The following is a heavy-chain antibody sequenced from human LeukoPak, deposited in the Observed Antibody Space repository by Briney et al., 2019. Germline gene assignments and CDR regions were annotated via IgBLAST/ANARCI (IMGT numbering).Heavy chain of an antibody. Sequence: SETLSLTCTVSGGSISSDAYFWSWIRQHPGKGLEWIGYIYYSGSTYYNPSLKSRVTISVDTSKNRFSLKLSSVTAADTAVYYCARTSIATRHFDYWGQGTLVTVSS. V-gene: IGHV4-31*03. CDR2: IYYSGST. J-gene: IGHJ4*02. D-gene: IGHD6-6*01. CDR1: GGSISSDAYF. CDR3: ARTSIATRHFDY.